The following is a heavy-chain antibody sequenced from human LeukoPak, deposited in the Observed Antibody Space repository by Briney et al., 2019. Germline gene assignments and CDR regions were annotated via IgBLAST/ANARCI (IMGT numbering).Heavy chain of an antibody. D-gene: IGHD3-9*01. CDR2: ISSSSSTI. CDR1: GFTFSSYS. Sequence: GGSLRLSCAASGFTFSSYSMTWVRQAPGKGLEGVSYISSSSSTIYYADSVKGRFTISRDNAKNSLYLQMNSLRDEDTAVYYCASEMTGYYLSWYYFDYWGQGTLVTVSS. J-gene: IGHJ4*02. V-gene: IGHV3-48*02. CDR3: ASEMTGYYLSWYYFDY.